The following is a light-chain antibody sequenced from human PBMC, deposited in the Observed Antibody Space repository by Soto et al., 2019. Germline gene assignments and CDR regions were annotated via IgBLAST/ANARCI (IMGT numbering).Light chain of an antibody. CDR3: QQRSNWPPELT. CDR2: DAS. CDR1: QSVSSY. J-gene: IGKJ4*01. V-gene: IGKV3-11*01. Sequence: ILLTQSASTLSLSLGDRATISCRASQSVSSYLAWYQQKPGKAPNVFIYDASTMATGVPARFSGSGSGTEFALTISSLEPEDFAVYYCQQRSNWPPELTFGGGTKVDIK.